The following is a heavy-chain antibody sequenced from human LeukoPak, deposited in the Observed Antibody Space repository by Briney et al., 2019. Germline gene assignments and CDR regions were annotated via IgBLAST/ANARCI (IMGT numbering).Heavy chain of an antibody. CDR3: ARNYDILTGHYYMDV. CDR1: GGSISSSSYY. V-gene: IGHV4-39*01. Sequence: SETLSLTCTVSGGSISSSSYYWGWIRQPPGKGLEWIGSIYYSGSTYYNPSLKSRVTISVDTSKNQFSLKLSSVTAADTAVYYCARNYDILTGHYYMDVWGKGTTVTISS. D-gene: IGHD3-9*01. CDR2: IYYSGST. J-gene: IGHJ6*03.